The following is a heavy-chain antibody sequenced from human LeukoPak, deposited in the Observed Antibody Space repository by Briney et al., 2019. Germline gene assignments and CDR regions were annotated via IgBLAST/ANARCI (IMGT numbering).Heavy chain of an antibody. Sequence: PGGSLRLSCAASGFSFSTFAMSWVRQAPGKGLEWVSTITDSDASTYYADSVKGRFNISRDNSKNTMYLQMDSLTAEDTAVYYCAKTMGRIDVDYWGQGTLITVSS. D-gene: IGHD2-15*01. V-gene: IGHV3-23*01. CDR3: AKTMGRIDVDY. J-gene: IGHJ4*02. CDR2: ITDSDAST. CDR1: GFSFSTFA.